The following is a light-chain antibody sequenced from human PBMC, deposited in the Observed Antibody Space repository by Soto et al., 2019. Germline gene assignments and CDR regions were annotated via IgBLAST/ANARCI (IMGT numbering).Light chain of an antibody. CDR3: QQYHSYPLT. CDR1: QSISAW. V-gene: IGKV1-5*03. J-gene: IGKJ5*01. Sequence: DIQMTQSPSTLSASVGERVTITCRASQSISAWLAWYQQKPGKAPKLLIYKASNVESGVPSRFSGSGSGTEFTLTISSLQPDDFAPYYCQQYHSYPLTFCQGTRLEIK. CDR2: KAS.